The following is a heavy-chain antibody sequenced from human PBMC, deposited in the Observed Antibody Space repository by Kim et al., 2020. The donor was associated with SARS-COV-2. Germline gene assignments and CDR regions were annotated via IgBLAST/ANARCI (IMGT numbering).Heavy chain of an antibody. CDR3: ARDPDSGVDYYYMDV. J-gene: IGHJ6*03. D-gene: IGHD2-15*01. V-gene: IGHV3-30*07. Sequence: SVKCRFTISRDNSKNTRYLQMNSLRAEDTAVYYCARDPDSGVDYYYMDVWGKGTTVTVSS.